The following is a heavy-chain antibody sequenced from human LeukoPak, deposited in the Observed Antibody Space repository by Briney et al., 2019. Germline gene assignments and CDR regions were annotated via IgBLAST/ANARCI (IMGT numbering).Heavy chain of an antibody. J-gene: IGHJ4*02. V-gene: IGHV4-34*01. Sequence: SETLPLTCAVYGGSFSGYSWSWIRQPPGKGLEWIGEINHSGSTNYTPPHKSRRHISVDTSQNQFSLKLSSVAAADTPVYDCARAPKILDLALYFDYWGQGTLVTVSS. CDR1: GGSFSGYS. CDR2: INHSGST. D-gene: IGHD3/OR15-3a*01. CDR3: ARAPKILDLALYFDY.